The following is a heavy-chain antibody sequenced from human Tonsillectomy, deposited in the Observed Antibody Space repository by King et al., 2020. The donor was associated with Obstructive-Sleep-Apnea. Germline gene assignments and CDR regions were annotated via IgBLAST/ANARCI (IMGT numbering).Heavy chain of an antibody. CDR2: ISWNSGSI. J-gene: IGHJ3*02. D-gene: IGHD6-13*01. V-gene: IGHV3-9*01. CDR3: ARCLSADYSSSWYGAFDI. CDR1: GFTFDDYA. Sequence: QLVQSGGGLVQPGRSLRLSCSASGFTFDDYAIHWFRQAPGKGLECVSGISWNSGSIGAADSVKGRFTISRDNAKNSLYLQMNSLRAEDTALYYCARCLSADYSSSWYGAFDIWGQGTMVTVSS.